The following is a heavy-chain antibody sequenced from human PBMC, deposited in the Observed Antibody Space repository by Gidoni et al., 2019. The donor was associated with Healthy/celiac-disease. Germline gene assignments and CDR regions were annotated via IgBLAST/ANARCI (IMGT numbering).Heavy chain of an antibody. D-gene: IGHD2-8*01. CDR1: GFPFSSYA. V-gene: IGHV3-30-3*01. J-gene: IGHJ6*02. CDR3: ARWASDCTNGVCYSASSDMDV. CDR2: ISYDGSNK. Sequence: QVQLVESGGGVVQPGRSLRLSCAASGFPFSSYAMHWVRQAPGKGLGWVAVISYDGSNKYYADSVKGRFTISRDNSKNTLYLQMNSLRAEDTAVYYCARWASDCTNGVCYSASSDMDVWGQGTTVTVSS.